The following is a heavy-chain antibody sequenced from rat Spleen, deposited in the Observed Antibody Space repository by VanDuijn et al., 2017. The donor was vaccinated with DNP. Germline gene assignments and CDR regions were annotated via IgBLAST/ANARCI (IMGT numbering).Heavy chain of an antibody. J-gene: IGHJ2*01. CDR2: ISTSGGST. D-gene: IGHD1-1*01. V-gene: IGHV5-46*01. CDR1: GFTFSSFP. CDR3: TGVDFTTVAFDY. Sequence: EVQLVESGGGLVQPGRSMKLSCAASGFTFSSFPMAWVRQAPTKGLEWVATISTSGGSTYYRDSVKGRFTISSDNAKSTLYLQMNSMRSEDTATYYCTGVDFTTVAFDYWGQGVMVTVSS.